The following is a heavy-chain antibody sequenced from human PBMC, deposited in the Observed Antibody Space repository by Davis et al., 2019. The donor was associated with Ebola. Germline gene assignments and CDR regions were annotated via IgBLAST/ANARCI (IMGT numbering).Heavy chain of an antibody. Sequence: GESLKISCAASGFTFSGYWMTWVRQAPGKGLEVVANMNEDGSEIYYVDSVKGRFTISRNNAENSVYLQMNSLRVEDTAVYYCARVDSSGYYFYYYHYGMDVWGQGTTVTVSS. D-gene: IGHD3-22*01. CDR2: MNEDGSEI. J-gene: IGHJ6*02. V-gene: IGHV3-7*01. CDR1: GFTFSGYW. CDR3: ARVDSSGYYFYYYHYGMDV.